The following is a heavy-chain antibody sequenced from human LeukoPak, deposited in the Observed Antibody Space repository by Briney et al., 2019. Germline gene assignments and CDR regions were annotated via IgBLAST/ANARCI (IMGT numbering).Heavy chain of an antibody. J-gene: IGHJ4*02. Sequence: SETLSLTCIVSGGSITSCYWSWIRQPPGKGLEWIGSIYYSGSTNYNPSLKSRVTISVDTSKNQFSLKLSSVTAADTALYYCARENGYRYDYWGQGTLVTVSS. CDR1: GGSITSCY. CDR3: ARENGYRYDY. D-gene: IGHD5-18*01. CDR2: IYYSGST. V-gene: IGHV4-59*01.